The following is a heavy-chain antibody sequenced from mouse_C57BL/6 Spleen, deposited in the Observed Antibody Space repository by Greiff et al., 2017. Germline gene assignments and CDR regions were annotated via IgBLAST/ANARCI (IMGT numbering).Heavy chain of an antibody. CDR1: GFTFTDYY. V-gene: IGHV7-3*01. CDR2: IRNKANGYTT. Sequence: EVQVVESGGGLVQPGGSLSLSCAASGFTFTDYYMSWVRQPPGKALEWLGFIRNKANGYTTEYSASVKGRFTISRDNSQSILYLQMNALRAEDSATYYWARYKGTTDYFDYWGQGTTLTVSS. J-gene: IGHJ2*01. CDR3: ARYKGTTDYFDY. D-gene: IGHD1-1*01.